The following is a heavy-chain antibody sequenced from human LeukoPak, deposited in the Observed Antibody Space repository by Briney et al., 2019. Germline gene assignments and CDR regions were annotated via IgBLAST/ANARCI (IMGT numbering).Heavy chain of an antibody. CDR3: ARGLLAAPYYFDY. CDR2: IIPIFGTA. Sequence: SVKVSCKASGGTFSSYAISWVRQAPGQGLGWMGGIIPIFGTANYAQKFQGRVTITTDESTSTAYMELSSLRSEDTAVYYCARGLLAAPYYFDYWGQGTLVTVSS. V-gene: IGHV1-69*05. J-gene: IGHJ4*02. CDR1: GGTFSSYA. D-gene: IGHD3-3*02.